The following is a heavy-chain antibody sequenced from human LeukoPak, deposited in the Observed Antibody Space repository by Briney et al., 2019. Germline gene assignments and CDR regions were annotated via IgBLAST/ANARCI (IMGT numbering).Heavy chain of an antibody. D-gene: IGHD1-26*01. V-gene: IGHV4-39*01. CDR2: IYYSGST. CDR3: ARSLGGGTYQDFDS. CDR1: GGSIISSGYY. J-gene: IGHJ4*02. Sequence: SETLSLTCTVSGGSIISSGYYWGWIRQPPGRGLEWLGSIYYSGSTYYNPPLKSRVTVSVDTSRNQFSLKLSSVTAADTAVYYCARSLGGGTYQDFDSWGQGTLVTVSS.